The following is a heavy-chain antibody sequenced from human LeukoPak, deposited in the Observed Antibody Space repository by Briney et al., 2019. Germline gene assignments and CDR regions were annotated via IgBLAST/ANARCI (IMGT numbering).Heavy chain of an antibody. CDR1: GFTFSSYW. CDR3: AREGSQGNFDY. CDR2: IKQDGSEK. D-gene: IGHD6-13*01. Sequence: GGSLRLSCAASGFTFSSYWMSWVRPAPGKGLEWVANIKQDGSEKYYVDSVKGRFTISRDNAKNSLYLQMNSLRAEDTAVYYCAREGSQGNFDYWGQGTLVTVSS. V-gene: IGHV3-7*01. J-gene: IGHJ4*02.